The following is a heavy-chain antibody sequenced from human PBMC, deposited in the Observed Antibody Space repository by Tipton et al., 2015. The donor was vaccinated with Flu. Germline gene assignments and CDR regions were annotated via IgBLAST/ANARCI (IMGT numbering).Heavy chain of an antibody. CDR1: GGSLSSYY. J-gene: IGHJ4*02. Sequence: TLSLTCTVSGGSLSSYYWSWIRQPPGKGLEWIGYIFYSGGTNYNLSLRSRVTISVDTSKNQFSLKLTSVTAADTAVYFCARIGRLVTTIGGDYWGQGTLVAVSS. CDR2: IFYSGGT. CDR3: ARIGRLVTTIGGDY. D-gene: IGHD5-12*01. V-gene: IGHV4-59*01.